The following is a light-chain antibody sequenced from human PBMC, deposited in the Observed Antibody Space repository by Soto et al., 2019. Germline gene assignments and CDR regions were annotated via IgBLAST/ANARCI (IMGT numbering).Light chain of an antibody. CDR1: SSNIGSNT. V-gene: IGLV1-44*01. CDR3: AAWDDRLNGPV. Sequence: QSVLTQPPSASGTPGQRVTISCSGSSSNIGSNTVNWYQQLPGTAPKLLIDSNNQRPSGVPDRFSDSKSGTSASLAISGLQSEDEADYYCAAWDDRLNGPVFGGGTKLTVL. J-gene: IGLJ2*01. CDR2: SNN.